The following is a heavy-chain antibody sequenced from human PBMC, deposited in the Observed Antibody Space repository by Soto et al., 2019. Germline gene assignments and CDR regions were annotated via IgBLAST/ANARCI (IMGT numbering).Heavy chain of an antibody. CDR1: GGSIRSGDYP. V-gene: IGHV4-30-2*01. J-gene: IGHJ4*02. CDR3: AIIRREYDKSGPVDY. D-gene: IGHD3-22*01. Sequence: SETLSLTCAVSGGSIRSGDYPGNWIRQPPGKGMEWIGYIYYGGSTYYNPSLQSRVTMSVDRSRNQFSLKLNSVTAADTAVYYCAIIRREYDKSGPVDYWGQGTLVT. CDR2: IYYGGST.